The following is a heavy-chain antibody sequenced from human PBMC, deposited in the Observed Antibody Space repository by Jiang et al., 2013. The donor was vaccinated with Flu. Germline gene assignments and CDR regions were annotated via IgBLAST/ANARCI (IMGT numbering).Heavy chain of an antibody. CDR2: IYSGGST. D-gene: IGHD3-9*01. CDR1: GFTVSSNY. J-gene: IGHJ4*02. V-gene: IGHV3-66*02. Sequence: QLLESGGGLVQPGGSLRLSCAASGFTVSSNYMSWVRQAPGKGLEWVSVIYSGGSTYYADSVKGRFTISRDNSKNTLYLQMNSLRAEDTAVYYCARTYYDILSPDYWGQGTLVTVSS. CDR3: ARTYYDILSPDY.